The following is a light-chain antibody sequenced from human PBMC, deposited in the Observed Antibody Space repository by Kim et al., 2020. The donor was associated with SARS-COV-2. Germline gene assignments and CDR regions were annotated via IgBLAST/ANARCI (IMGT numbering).Light chain of an antibody. Sequence: EILLTQSPATLSLSPGERATLSCRASQTVGIYLGWYQQKPGQAPRLLIYDASKRAPGIPVRFSGGGSGTDFTLTISSLEPEDFAVYYCQRRNNWPPITFGQGTRLEIK. CDR2: DAS. V-gene: IGKV3-11*01. J-gene: IGKJ5*01. CDR3: QRRNNWPPIT. CDR1: QTVGIY.